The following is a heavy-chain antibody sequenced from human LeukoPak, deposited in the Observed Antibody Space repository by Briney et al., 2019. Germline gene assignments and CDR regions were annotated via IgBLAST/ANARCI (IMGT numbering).Heavy chain of an antibody. D-gene: IGHD6-19*01. Sequence: PSETLSLTCTVSGGSVSSGSYYWSWIRQPPGKGLEWIVYIYYSGSTNYNLSLKSRVTISVDTSKNQFSLKLSSVTAADTAVYYCAGAWPKDSSGWYTIDYWGQGTLVTVSS. CDR1: GGSVSSGSYY. V-gene: IGHV4-61*01. CDR3: AGAWPKDSSGWYTIDY. J-gene: IGHJ4*02. CDR2: IYYSGST.